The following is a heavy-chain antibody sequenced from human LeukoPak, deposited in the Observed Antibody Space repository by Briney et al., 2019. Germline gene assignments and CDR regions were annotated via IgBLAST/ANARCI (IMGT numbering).Heavy chain of an antibody. CDR2: ISGSDGNT. CDR1: GFTFSEYA. D-gene: IGHD4-17*01. V-gene: IGHV3-23*01. Sequence: GGSLRLSCAASGFTFSEYAMSWVRQAPGKGLEWVSAISGSDGNTFYADSVKGRFTISRDNSKNTLSLQMNSLRAEDTALYYCAKDSSVPYGITDWGQGTLVTVSS. J-gene: IGHJ4*02. CDR3: AKDSSVPYGITD.